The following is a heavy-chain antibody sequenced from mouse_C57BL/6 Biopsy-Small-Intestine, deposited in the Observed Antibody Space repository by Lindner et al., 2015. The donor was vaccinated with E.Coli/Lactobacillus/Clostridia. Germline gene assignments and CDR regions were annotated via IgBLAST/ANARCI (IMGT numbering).Heavy chain of an antibody. J-gene: IGHJ3*01. CDR3: AKNGTY. Sequence: VQLQESGPGLVAPSQSLSITCTVSGFSLNNSGVNWIRQPPGKGLEWLGVIWGDGTTKYHSTLMSRLSISKDNSKSQVFLKLNSLQTDDTATYYCAKNGTYWGQGTLVTVSA. V-gene: IGHV2-3*01. CDR1: GFSLNNSG. D-gene: IGHD4-1*01. CDR2: IWGDGTT.